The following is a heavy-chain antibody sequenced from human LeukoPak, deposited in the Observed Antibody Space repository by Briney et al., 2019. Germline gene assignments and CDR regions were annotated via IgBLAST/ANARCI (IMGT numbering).Heavy chain of an antibody. Sequence: GESLKISCKGSGYSFTSYWIGWVRQMPGKGLEWMGIIYPGDSDTRYSPSFQGQVTISADKPISTAYLQWSSLKASDTAMYYCARTFGYCSGGSCYPLSHDYWGQGTLVTVSS. CDR1: GYSFTSYW. CDR3: ARTFGYCSGGSCYPLSHDY. J-gene: IGHJ4*02. D-gene: IGHD2-15*01. V-gene: IGHV5-51*04. CDR2: IYPGDSDT.